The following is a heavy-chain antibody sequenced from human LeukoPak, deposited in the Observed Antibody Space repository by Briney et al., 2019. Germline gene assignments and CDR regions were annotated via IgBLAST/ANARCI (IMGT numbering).Heavy chain of an antibody. V-gene: IGHV3-30*03. CDR1: GLRFGSYW. J-gene: IGHJ3*02. D-gene: IGHD2-2*03. CDR2: ISDDGTSK. CDR3: ARVDDLDAFDI. Sequence: GGSLRLSCAASGLRFGSYWMNWVRQGPGKGLEWVAVISDDGTSKFYADSVKGRFTIFRDNSKNTLFLQINSLRPEDTAMYYCARVDDLDAFDIWGQGTLVTVSS.